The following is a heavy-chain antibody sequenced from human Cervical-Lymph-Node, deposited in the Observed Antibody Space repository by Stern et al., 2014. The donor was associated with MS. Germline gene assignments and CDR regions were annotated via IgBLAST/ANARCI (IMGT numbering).Heavy chain of an antibody. Sequence: EVQLVESGGDLVQPGRSLKLSCAASGFTFDDYAMHWVRQAPGEGLEWVPGISGNGGKTDYADSVTGRFTISKDYAKNSLYLQMDSLRAEDTALYYCAKDMRGGSSYAMDVWGQGTTVTVSS. CDR1: GFTFDDYA. J-gene: IGHJ6*02. CDR2: ISGNGGKT. D-gene: IGHD6-6*01. CDR3: AKDMRGGSSYAMDV. V-gene: IGHV3-9*01.